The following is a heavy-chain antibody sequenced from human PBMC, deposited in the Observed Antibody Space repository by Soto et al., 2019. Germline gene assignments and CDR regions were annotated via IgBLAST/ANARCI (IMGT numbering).Heavy chain of an antibody. D-gene: IGHD2-2*01. J-gene: IGHJ6*02. V-gene: IGHV1-69*12. CDR2: IIPIFDTA. CDR3: ARHDCISTSCYYYYYYSMDV. Sequence: QVQLVQSGAEVKKPGSSVKVSCKTSGGTFSSYAISWVRRAPGQGLEWMGGIIPIFDTANYAQKFQGRVTITADESTSTAYRELSSLRSEDTSVYYCARHDCISTSCYYYYYYSMDVWGQGTTVTVSS. CDR1: GGTFSSYA.